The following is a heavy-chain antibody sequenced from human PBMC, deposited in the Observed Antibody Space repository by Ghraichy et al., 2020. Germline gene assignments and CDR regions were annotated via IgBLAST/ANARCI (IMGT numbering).Heavy chain of an antibody. CDR1: GYTFTGYY. J-gene: IGHJ5*02. CDR3: ASQQGPHIAPLFDP. V-gene: IGHV1-2*02. Sequence: ASVKVSCKASGYTFTGYYMHWVRQAPGQGLEWMGWINPNSGGTNYAQKFQGRVTMTRDTSISTAYMELSRLRSDDTAVYYCASQQGPHIAPLFDPWGQGTLVTVSS. D-gene: IGHD6-6*01. CDR2: INPNSGGT.